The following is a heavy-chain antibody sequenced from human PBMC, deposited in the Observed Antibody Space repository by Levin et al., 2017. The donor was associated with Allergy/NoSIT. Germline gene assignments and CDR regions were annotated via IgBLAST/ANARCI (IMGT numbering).Heavy chain of an antibody. V-gene: IGHV1-69*04. Sequence: SVKVFCKASGGTFSSYAISWVRQAPGQGLEWMGRIIPILGIANYAQKFQGRVTITADKSTSTAYMELSSLRSEDTAVYYCARDPALIAVAGYYYYGMDVWGQGTTVTVSS. CDR3: ARDPALIAVAGYYYYGMDV. CDR2: IIPILGIA. J-gene: IGHJ6*02. CDR1: GGTFSSYA. D-gene: IGHD6-19*01.